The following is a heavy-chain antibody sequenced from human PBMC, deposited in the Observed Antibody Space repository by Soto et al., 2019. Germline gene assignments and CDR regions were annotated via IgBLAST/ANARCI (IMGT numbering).Heavy chain of an antibody. D-gene: IGHD6-19*01. CDR1: GGSISSYY. CDR2: IYTSGSA. J-gene: IGHJ6*02. V-gene: IGHV4-4*07. CDR3: ARDSSGWYGGSGSYYYGMDV. Sequence: PSETLSLTCTVSGGSISSYYWSWIRQPAGKGLEWIGRIYTSGSANYNPSLKSRVTMSVDTSKNQFSLKLSSVTAADTAVYYRARDSSGWYGGSGSYYYGMDVWGQGTTVTVSS.